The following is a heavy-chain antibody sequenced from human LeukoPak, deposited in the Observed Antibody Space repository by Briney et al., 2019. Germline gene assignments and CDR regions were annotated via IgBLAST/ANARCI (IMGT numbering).Heavy chain of an antibody. Sequence: GRSLRLSCAASGFTFSSYAVHWVRQAPGKGLEWVAVISYDGSNKYYADSVKGRFTISRDNSKNTLYLQMNSLRAEDTAVYYCARGGSEGYSSSWYVDYWGQGTLVTVSS. CDR3: ARGGSEGYSSSWYVDY. J-gene: IGHJ4*02. CDR1: GFTFSSYA. V-gene: IGHV3-30-3*01. D-gene: IGHD6-13*01. CDR2: ISYDGSNK.